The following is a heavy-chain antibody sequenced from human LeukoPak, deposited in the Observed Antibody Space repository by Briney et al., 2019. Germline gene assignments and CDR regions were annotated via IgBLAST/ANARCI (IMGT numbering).Heavy chain of an antibody. J-gene: IGHJ3*02. D-gene: IGHD5-18*01. V-gene: IGHV3-23*01. CDR2: ISGRDGYT. CDR3: AKDQLTGGYNYGYGTFDI. CDR1: GFPFSTYA. Sequence: GGSLRLSCAASGFPFSTYAMSWVRQAPGKGLEWVSIISGRDGYTHYADAVKGRSTISRDNSKNTLYLQMNSLRAEDTAVYYCAKDQLTGGYNYGYGTFDILGQGTMVTVSS.